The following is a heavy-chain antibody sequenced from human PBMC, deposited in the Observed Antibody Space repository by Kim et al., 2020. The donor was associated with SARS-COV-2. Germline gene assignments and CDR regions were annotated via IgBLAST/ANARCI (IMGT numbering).Heavy chain of an antibody. CDR2: ISSSSSYT. J-gene: IGHJ2*01. V-gene: IGHV3-11*06. Sequence: GGSLRLSCAASGFTFSDYYMSWIRQAPGKGLEWVSYISSSSSYTNYADSVKGRFTISRDNAKNSLYLQMNSLRAEDTAVYYCARKGSSGWYNWYFDLWGRGTLVTVSS. CDR1: GFTFSDYY. D-gene: IGHD6-19*01. CDR3: ARKGSSGWYNWYFDL.